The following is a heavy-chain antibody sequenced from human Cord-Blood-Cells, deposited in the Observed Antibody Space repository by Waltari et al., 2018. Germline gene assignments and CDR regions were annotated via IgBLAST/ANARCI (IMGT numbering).Heavy chain of an antibody. CDR2: FVPEEGET. Sequence: QVQLVQSGAEVKKPGASVKVSCKVSGYTLTESSMHWVRQAPGKGLEWMGGFVPEEGETIYEQKFQGRGTRTEDTSTDTAYMELSSLRSEDTAVYYCATDLSAVPAAFDYWGQGTLVTVSS. CDR1: GYTLTESS. J-gene: IGHJ4*02. CDR3: ATDLSAVPAAFDY. D-gene: IGHD2-2*01. V-gene: IGHV1-24*01.